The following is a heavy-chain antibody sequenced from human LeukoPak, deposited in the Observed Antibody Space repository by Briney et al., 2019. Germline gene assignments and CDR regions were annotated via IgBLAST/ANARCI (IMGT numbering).Heavy chain of an antibody. D-gene: IGHD2-2*01. CDR2: ISAYNGNT. J-gene: IGHJ4*02. Sequence: GASVKASCKASGYTFTSYGISWVRQAPGQGLEWMGWISAYNGNTNYAQKLQGRVTMTTDTSTSTAYMELRSLRSDDTAVYYCAREYCSSTSCTRPRYDYWGQGTLVTVSS. CDR3: AREYCSSTSCTRPRYDY. CDR1: GYTFTSYG. V-gene: IGHV1-18*04.